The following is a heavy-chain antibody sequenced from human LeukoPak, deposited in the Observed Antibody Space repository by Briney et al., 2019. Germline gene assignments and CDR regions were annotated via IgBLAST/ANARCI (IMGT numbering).Heavy chain of an antibody. Sequence: SETLSLTCTVSRGSISEYYWNWIRQPPGKGLEWIGQIYYSGSANYNPSLKSRVTISVDTSKNQFSLKLSSVTAADTAVYYCARAIILEYPSYYMDVWGKGTTVTVSS. V-gene: IGHV4-59*01. CDR2: IYYSGSA. D-gene: IGHD2-2*01. J-gene: IGHJ6*03. CDR1: RGSISEYY. CDR3: ARAIILEYPSYYMDV.